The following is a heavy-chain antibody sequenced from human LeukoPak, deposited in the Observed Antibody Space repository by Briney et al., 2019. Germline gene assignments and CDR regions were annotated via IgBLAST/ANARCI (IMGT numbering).Heavy chain of an antibody. CDR1: GFTFSNYA. D-gene: IGHD4-11*01. Sequence: PGGSLRLSCAASGFTFSNYAMDWVRQAPGKGLEWVSAISGSGGSTYYTDSVKGRFTISRDNSKNTLYLQMNSLRAEDTAIYYCAKDLYSNPGCFDYWGQGTLVTVSS. V-gene: IGHV3-23*01. J-gene: IGHJ4*01. CDR2: ISGSGGST. CDR3: AKDLYSNPGCFDY.